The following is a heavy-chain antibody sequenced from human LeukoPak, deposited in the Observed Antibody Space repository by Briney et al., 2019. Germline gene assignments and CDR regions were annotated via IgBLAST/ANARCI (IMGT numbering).Heavy chain of an antibody. CDR1: GGSFSGYY. CDR3: ARESDYGWGSYFFDY. CDR2: INHSGST. V-gene: IGHV4-34*01. D-gene: IGHD3-10*01. Sequence: SETLSLTCAVYGGSFSGYYWSWIRQPPGKGLEWIGEINHSGSTNYNPSLKSRVTISVDTSKNQFSLKLSSVTAADTAVYYCARESDYGWGSYFFDYWGQGTLVTVSS. J-gene: IGHJ4*02.